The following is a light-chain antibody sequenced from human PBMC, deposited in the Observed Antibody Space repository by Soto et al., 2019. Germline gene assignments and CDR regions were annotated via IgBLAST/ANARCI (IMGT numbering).Light chain of an antibody. CDR1: QSVSSN. Sequence: EIVMTQSPATLSVSPGETATLSCRASQSVSSNLAWYQQKPGQAPRLLIYGASTRATGIPARFSGSGSGTEFTLTISSLQSEDFAVYYCQQYNNWPSTFGQGTKLEIK. J-gene: IGKJ2*02. CDR3: QQYNNWPST. V-gene: IGKV3D-15*01. CDR2: GAS.